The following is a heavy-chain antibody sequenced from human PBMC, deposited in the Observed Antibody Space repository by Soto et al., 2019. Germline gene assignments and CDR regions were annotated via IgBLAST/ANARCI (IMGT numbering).Heavy chain of an antibody. D-gene: IGHD4-17*01. Sequence: GESLTISGTSSGYSFTRYWIGWVRQMPGKGLEWMGIIYPGDSDTRYSPSFQGQVTISADKSISTAYLQWSSLKASDTAMYYCARGRKYGDYPEGYFDYWGQGTLVTVSS. CDR1: GYSFTRYW. J-gene: IGHJ4*02. V-gene: IGHV5-51*01. CDR3: ARGRKYGDYPEGYFDY. CDR2: IYPGDSDT.